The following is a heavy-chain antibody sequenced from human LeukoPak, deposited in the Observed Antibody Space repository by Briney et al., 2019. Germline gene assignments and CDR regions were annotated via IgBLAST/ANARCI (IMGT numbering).Heavy chain of an antibody. CDR2: IIPIFGTA. CDR1: GYTFTGYY. J-gene: IGHJ4*02. D-gene: IGHD2-15*01. V-gene: IGHV1-69*13. Sequence: SVKVSCKASGYTFTGYYMHWVRQAPGQGLEWMGGIIPIFGTANYAQKFQGRVTITADESTSTAYMELSSLRSEDTAVYYCARDRYCSGGSCYPSWGQGTLVTVSS. CDR3: ARDRYCSGGSCYPS.